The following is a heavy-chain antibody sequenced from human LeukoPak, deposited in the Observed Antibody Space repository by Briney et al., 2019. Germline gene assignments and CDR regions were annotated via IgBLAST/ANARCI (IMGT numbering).Heavy chain of an antibody. V-gene: IGHV3-48*01. CDR3: ARFRTWGDKAFHY. CDR2: IGTTSGAI. Sequence: GGSLRLSCAASGFTFNAFGMNWVRQAPGKGLEWVSYIGTTSGAIYYADSVKGRFTISRDSAKNSLYLQMNSLRAEDTAVYYCARFRTWGDKAFHYWGQGTLVTVSS. J-gene: IGHJ4*02. D-gene: IGHD3-3*02. CDR1: GFTFNAFG.